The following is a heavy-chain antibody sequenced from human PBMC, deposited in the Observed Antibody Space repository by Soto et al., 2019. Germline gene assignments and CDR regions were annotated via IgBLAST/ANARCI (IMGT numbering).Heavy chain of an antibody. D-gene: IGHD3-22*01. CDR1: GLSLCFSA. V-gene: IGHV3-21*01. CDR3: ARDRVESYYESSGDSL. Sequence: GGSLRLSCEASGLSLCFSAMTWVRQAPGKGLEWVSSISAGSIYIYYPDSVKGRFTISRDNAKNSLYLQMNSLRADDTAVYYCARDRVESYYESSGDSLWGQGTLVTVS. CDR2: ISAGSIYI. J-gene: IGHJ4*02.